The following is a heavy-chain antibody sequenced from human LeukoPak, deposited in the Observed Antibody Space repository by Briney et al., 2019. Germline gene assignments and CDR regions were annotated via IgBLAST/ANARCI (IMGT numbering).Heavy chain of an antibody. CDR3: ARRYSGSYDY. CDR2: MYYSGST. Sequence: SETLSLTCTVSGGSISGSSYYWGWIRQPPGKGLEWIGFMYYSGSTYYNPSLKSRVTISVDTSKNQFSLKLSSVTAADTAVYYCARRYSGSYDYWGQGTLVTVSS. CDR1: GGSISGSSYY. V-gene: IGHV4-39*01. J-gene: IGHJ4*02. D-gene: IGHD1-26*01.